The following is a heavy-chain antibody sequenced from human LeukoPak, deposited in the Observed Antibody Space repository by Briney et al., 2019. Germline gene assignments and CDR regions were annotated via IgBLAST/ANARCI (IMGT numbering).Heavy chain of an antibody. CDR2: ISGIDTYI. V-gene: IGHV3-21*01. J-gene: IGHJ6*03. Sequence: GGSLRLSCAASAFPLTVSVMSWVRQAPGKGLEWIASISGIDTYIFYADSVKGRFTISRDIAKNSLHLQMNSLRADDTAIYYCARAGLPRGLVLKAPISSYYMDVWGNGTAVAVSS. CDR3: ARAGLPRGLVLKAPISSYYMDV. CDR1: AFPLTVSV. D-gene: IGHD3/OR15-3a*01.